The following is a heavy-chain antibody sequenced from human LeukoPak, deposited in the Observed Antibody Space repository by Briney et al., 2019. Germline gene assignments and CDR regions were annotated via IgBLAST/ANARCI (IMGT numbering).Heavy chain of an antibody. CDR2: INPIGRST. CDR3: ARWTNTYLDY. CDR1: GSTFTRYY. J-gene: IGHJ4*02. Sequence: ASVKVSCKASGSTFTRYYIHWVRQAPGQGLEWMGIINPIGRSTNYAQKFQGRVTMTRDTSTTTVYMELSSLTSEDTAVYYCARWTNTYLDYWGQGTLVTVSS. V-gene: IGHV1-46*01. D-gene: IGHD3/OR15-3a*01.